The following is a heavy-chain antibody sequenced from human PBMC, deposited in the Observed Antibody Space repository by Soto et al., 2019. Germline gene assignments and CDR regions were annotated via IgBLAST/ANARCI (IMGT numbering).Heavy chain of an antibody. CDR1: GFTFSSYA. CDR2: ISGSGGST. D-gene: IGHD3-10*01. CDR3: AKDELGDYPDY. V-gene: IGHV3-23*01. J-gene: IGHJ4*02. Sequence: PVGSLRLSCAASGFTFSSYAMSGVRQAPWKGLEWVPAISGSGGSTCYADSVKGRFTISRDNAKNTLYLQMNSLRADDTAVYYCAKDELGDYPDYWGQGTLVTVSS.